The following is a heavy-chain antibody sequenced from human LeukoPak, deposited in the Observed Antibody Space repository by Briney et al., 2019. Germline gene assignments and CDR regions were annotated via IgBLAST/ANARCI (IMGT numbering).Heavy chain of an antibody. CDR2: ISSSSSTI. V-gene: IGHV3-48*01. Sequence: GGSLRLSCAASGFTFSSYSMNWVRQAPGKGLEWVSYISSSSSTIYYADSVKGRFTISRDNSKNTLYLQMNSLRAEDTAVYYCANAGIQYSSGDLDYWGQGTLVTVSS. D-gene: IGHD1-14*01. CDR1: GFTFSSYS. J-gene: IGHJ4*02. CDR3: ANAGIQYSSGDLDY.